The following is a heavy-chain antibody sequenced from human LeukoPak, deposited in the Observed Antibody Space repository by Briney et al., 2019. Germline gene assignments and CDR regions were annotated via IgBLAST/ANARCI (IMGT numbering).Heavy chain of an antibody. CDR2: IYYSGSA. CDR1: GGSISSDY. V-gene: IGHV4-59*01. Sequence: PSETLSLTCTVSGGSISSDYWNWIRQPPGKGLEWIDYIYYSGSATYNPSLNNRVTISVDRSKNQFSLRLSSVTAADTAVYYCARDPEMATSYYYGMDVWGQGTTVTVS. J-gene: IGHJ6*02. D-gene: IGHD5-24*01. CDR3: ARDPEMATSYYYGMDV.